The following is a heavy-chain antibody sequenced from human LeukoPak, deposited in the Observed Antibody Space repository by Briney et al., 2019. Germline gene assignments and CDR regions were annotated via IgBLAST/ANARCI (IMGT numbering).Heavy chain of an antibody. CDR1: GASISNYY. D-gene: IGHD2-2*01. J-gene: IGHJ6*02. V-gene: IGHV4-34*01. CDR3: ARGHFKDIVVVPAAAYYYGMDV. Sequence: SETLSLTCTVSGASISNYYWTWIRQPPGKGLEWIGEINHSGSTNYNPSLKSRVTISVDTSKNQFSLKLSSVTAADTAVYYCARGHFKDIVVVPAAAYYYGMDVWGQGTTVTVSS. CDR2: INHSGST.